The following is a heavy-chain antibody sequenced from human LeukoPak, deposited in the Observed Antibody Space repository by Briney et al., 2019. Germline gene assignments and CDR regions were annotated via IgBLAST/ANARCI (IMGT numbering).Heavy chain of an antibody. V-gene: IGHV4-59*01. D-gene: IGHD2-21*02. CDR1: GGSINSYR. J-gene: IGHJ6*03. CDR3: ARDLRRRVTAIGYGPREYYYYMDV. Sequence: SETLSLTCTVSGGSINSYRWSWIRQPPGKGLEWIGNIYYSGSANYNPSLKSRVIISVDTSKNQFSLKLSPVTAADTAVYYCARDLRRRVTAIGYGPREYYYYMDVWGKGTTVTISS. CDR2: IYYSGSA.